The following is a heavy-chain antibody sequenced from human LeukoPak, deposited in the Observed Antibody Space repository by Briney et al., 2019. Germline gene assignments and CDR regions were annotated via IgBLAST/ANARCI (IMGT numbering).Heavy chain of an antibody. Sequence: PGGSLRLSCSASGFTFSIYAMHWVRQAPGKGLEYVSAISSNGGSTYYADSVKGRFTISRDNSKNTLYLQMSSLRAEDTAVYYCVKDLFSATTMVRGVINWFDPWGQGTLVTVSS. D-gene: IGHD3-10*01. CDR1: GFTFSIYA. CDR2: ISSNGGST. CDR3: VKDLFSATTMVRGVINWFDP. J-gene: IGHJ5*02. V-gene: IGHV3-64D*09.